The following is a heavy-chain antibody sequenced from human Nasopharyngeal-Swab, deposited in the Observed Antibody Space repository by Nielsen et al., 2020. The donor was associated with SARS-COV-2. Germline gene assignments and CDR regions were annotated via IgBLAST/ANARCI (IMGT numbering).Heavy chain of an antibody. D-gene: IGHD3-22*01. CDR2: IYSGGST. CDR3: ARDRHYYDTSGYYLGGFDY. J-gene: IGHJ4*02. CDR1: GFTVSSNY. Sequence: GGSLTLSCAASGFTVSSNYMSWVRQAPGKGLEWVSVIYSGGSTYYADSVKGRFTISRDNSKNTLYLQMNSLRAEDTAVCYCARDRHYYDTSGYYLGGFDYWGQGTLVTVSS. V-gene: IGHV3-53*01.